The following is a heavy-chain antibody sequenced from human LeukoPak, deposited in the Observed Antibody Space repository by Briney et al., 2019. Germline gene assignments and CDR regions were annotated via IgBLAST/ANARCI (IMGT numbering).Heavy chain of an antibody. D-gene: IGHD5-18*01. CDR3: ARAKRYSYLDY. J-gene: IGHJ4*02. Sequence: GGSLRLSCAASGFTFSDYYMSWIRQAPGKGVGWVSYISSSSSYTNYADSVKGRFTISRDNAKNSLYLQMNSLRAEDTAVYYCARAKRYSYLDYWGQGTLVTVSS. V-gene: IGHV3-11*05. CDR2: ISSSSSYT. CDR1: GFTFSDYY.